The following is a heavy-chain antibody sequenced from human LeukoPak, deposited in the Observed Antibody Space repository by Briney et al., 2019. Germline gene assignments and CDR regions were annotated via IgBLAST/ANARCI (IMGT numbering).Heavy chain of an antibody. V-gene: IGHV4-39*01. D-gene: IGHD4-17*01. CDR1: GGSISSSSYY. CDR2: IYYSGST. J-gene: IGHJ5*02. CDR3: ARVGGDYEISWFDP. Sequence: KTSETLSLTCTVSGGSISSSSYYWGWIRQPPGKGLEWIGSIYYSGSTYYNPSLKSRVTISVDTSKNQFSLKLSSVTAADTAVYYCARVGGDYEISWFDPWGQGTLVTVSS.